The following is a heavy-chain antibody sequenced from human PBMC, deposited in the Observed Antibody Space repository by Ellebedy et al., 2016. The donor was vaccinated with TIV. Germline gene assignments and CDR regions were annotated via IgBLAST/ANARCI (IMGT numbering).Heavy chain of an antibody. V-gene: IGHV4-59*01. D-gene: IGHD4-17*01. CDR3: ARAYGDYVYGNWYFDL. Sequence: SETLSLTXTVSGGSISSYYWSWIRQPPGKGLEWIGYIYYSGSTNYNPSLKSRVTISVDTSKNQFSLKLSSVTAADTAVYYCARAYGDYVYGNWYFDLWGRGTLVTVSS. CDR2: IYYSGST. CDR1: GGSISSYY. J-gene: IGHJ2*01.